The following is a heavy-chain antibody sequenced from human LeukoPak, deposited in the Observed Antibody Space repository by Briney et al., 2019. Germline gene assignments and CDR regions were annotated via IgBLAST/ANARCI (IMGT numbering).Heavy chain of an antibody. V-gene: IGHV3-21*01. CDR1: GFTFSSYS. CDR2: ISSSSSYI. CDR3: ARGTSIAVAYDY. J-gene: IGHJ4*02. Sequence: GGSLRLSCAASGFTFSSYSMNWVRQAPGKGLEWVSSISSSSSYIYYADSVKGRFTISRDNAKNSLYLQMNSLKAEDTAVYYCARGTSIAVAYDYWGQGTLVTVSS. D-gene: IGHD6-19*01.